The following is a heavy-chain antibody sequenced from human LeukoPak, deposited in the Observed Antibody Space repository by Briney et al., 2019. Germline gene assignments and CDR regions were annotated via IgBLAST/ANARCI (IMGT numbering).Heavy chain of an antibody. CDR3: ARGDGGETTNGGYYFNY. Sequence: GGSLRLSCAASGFTFSSYSMNWVRQAPGKGLEWVSSISSSSSYIYYADSVKGRFTISRDNAKNSLYLQMNSLRAEDTAVYYCARGDGGETTNGGYYFNYWGQGTLVTVSS. CDR2: ISSSSSYI. V-gene: IGHV3-21*01. J-gene: IGHJ4*02. CDR1: GFTFSSYS. D-gene: IGHD2-8*01.